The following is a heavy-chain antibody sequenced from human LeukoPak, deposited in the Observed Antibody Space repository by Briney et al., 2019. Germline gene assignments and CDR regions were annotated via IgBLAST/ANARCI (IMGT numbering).Heavy chain of an antibody. CDR3: ARNLFLMEESIISNYYLYHYYMDV. Sequence: PSETLSLTCTVSGGFIRSSSYYWGWIRQSPGKGLEWIGSMSYRENTLYNPSLKSRVTISVDTAKNQFSLNLTSVTAADTAMYYCARNLFLMEESIISNYYLYHYYMDVWGKGTTVTVSS. D-gene: IGHD3-22*01. CDR2: MSYRENT. CDR1: GGFIRSSSYY. V-gene: IGHV4-39*07. J-gene: IGHJ6*03.